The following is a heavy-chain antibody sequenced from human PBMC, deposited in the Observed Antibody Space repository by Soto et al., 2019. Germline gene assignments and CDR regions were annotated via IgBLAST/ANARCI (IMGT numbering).Heavy chain of an antibody. CDR2: ISRSSSYT. J-gene: IGHJ4*02. D-gene: IGHD4-17*01. V-gene: IGHV3-11*06. Sequence: PGGALSLSCAASGFPFSDYYMSWIRQAPGKGLEWVSYISRSSSYTNDADSVKGRFTISRDNAKNSLYLQMNSLRAEDTAVYYCARAATDYGGNSGNFHYWGQGTLFTVSS. CDR3: ARAATDYGGNSGNFHY. CDR1: GFPFSDYY.